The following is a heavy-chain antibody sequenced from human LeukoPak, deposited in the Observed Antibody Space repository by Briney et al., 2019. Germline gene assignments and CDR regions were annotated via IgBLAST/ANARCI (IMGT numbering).Heavy chain of an antibody. V-gene: IGHV3-30*02. D-gene: IGHD3-3*02. Sequence: GGSLRLSCAASGFTFSSYGMHWVRQAPGKGLEWVAVIWYGGSNKYYADSVKGRFTISRDNSKNTLYLQMNSLRAEDTAVYYCAKGDRRISPPFDYWGQGTLVTVSS. J-gene: IGHJ4*02. CDR1: GFTFSSYG. CDR2: IWYGGSNK. CDR3: AKGDRRISPPFDY.